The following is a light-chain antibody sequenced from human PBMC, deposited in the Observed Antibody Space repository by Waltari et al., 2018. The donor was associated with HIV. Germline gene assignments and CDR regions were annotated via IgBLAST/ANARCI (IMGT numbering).Light chain of an antibody. CDR3: QQYDNWPPLT. Sequence: IVMTQSPATLSASQGDRATLSCRASQSVSSNLAWYQQKPGQTPRLLIYGASTRATGIPARFSGGGSGTEFTLTISSLQSEDFAVYYCQQYDNWPPLTFGGGTKVEIK. J-gene: IGKJ4*01. CDR2: GAS. V-gene: IGKV3-15*01. CDR1: QSVSSN.